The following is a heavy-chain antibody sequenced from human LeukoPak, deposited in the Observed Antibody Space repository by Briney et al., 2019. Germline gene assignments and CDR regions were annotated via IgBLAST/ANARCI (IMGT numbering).Heavy chain of an antibody. CDR3: AREATTMIVVVITGGFFDY. CDR1: GYTFTSYD. D-gene: IGHD3-22*01. V-gene: IGHV1-69*04. J-gene: IGHJ4*02. CDR2: IIPILGIA. Sequence: SVKVSCKASGYTFTSYDINWVRQAPGQGLEWMGRIIPILGIANYAQKFQGRVTITADKSTSTAYMELSSLRSEDTAVYYCAREATTMIVVVITGGFFDYWGQGTLVTVSS.